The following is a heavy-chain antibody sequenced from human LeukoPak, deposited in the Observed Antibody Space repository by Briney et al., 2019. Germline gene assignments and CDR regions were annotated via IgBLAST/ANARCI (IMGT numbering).Heavy chain of an antibody. CDR2: ISSSSSYI. J-gene: IGHJ4*02. CDR3: ARVSSSSPDLDY. Sequence: GGSLRLSCAASGFTFSSYSMNWVRQAAGKGLEWVSSISSSSSYIYYADSVKGRFTISRDNAKNSLYLQMNSLRAEDTAVYYCARVSSSSPDLDYWGQGTLVTVSS. V-gene: IGHV3-21*01. CDR1: GFTFSSYS. D-gene: IGHD6-13*01.